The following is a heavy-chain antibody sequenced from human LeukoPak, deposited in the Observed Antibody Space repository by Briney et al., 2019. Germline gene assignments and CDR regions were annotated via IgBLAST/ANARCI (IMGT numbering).Heavy chain of an antibody. Sequence: GGSLRLSCAASGFTFSSYWMHWVRQAPGKGLVWVSRINSDGSSTSYADSVKGRFTISRDNAKNTLYLQMNSLRAEDTAVYYCARENLYGGNPYYFDYWGQGTLVTVSS. V-gene: IGHV3-74*01. CDR1: GFTFSSYW. CDR2: INSDGSST. J-gene: IGHJ4*02. CDR3: ARENLYGGNPYYFDY. D-gene: IGHD4-23*01.